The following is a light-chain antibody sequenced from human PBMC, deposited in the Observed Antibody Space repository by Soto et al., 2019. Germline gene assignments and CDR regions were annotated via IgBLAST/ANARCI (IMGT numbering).Light chain of an antibody. CDR1: QGIGND. V-gene: IGKV1-6*01. CDR3: LQYDNYPLT. J-gene: IGKJ4*01. CDR2: AAS. Sequence: AIQMTQSPSSLSASVGDRVTITCRASQGIGNDLGWYHQKPGKAPKLLIYAASTLQSGVPSRFSGSGSGTDFTLTISSLQPEDFATYYGLQYDNYPLTCGGGTKVEIK.